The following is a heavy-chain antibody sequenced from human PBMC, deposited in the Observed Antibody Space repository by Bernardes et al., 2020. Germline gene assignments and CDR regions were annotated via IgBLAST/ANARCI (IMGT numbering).Heavy chain of an antibody. CDR2: INPNSGGT. CDR3: ARDSNDFWSGYYYYYYGMDV. D-gene: IGHD3-3*01. J-gene: IGHJ6*02. V-gene: IGHV1-2*02. Sequence: ASVKDSCKASGYTFTGYYMHWVRQAPGQGLEWMGWINPNSGGTNYAQKFQGRVTMTRDTSISTAYMELSRLRSDDTAVYYCARDSNDFWSGYYYYYYGMDVWGQGTTVTVSS. CDR1: GYTFTGYY.